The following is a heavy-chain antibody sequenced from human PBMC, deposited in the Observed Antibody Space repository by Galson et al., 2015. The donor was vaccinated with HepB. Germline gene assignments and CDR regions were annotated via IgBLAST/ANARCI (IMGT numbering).Heavy chain of an antibody. CDR1: GFTFSQIW. Sequence: SLRLSCAASGFTFSQIWMSWVRQAPGKGLEWVANIKGDGREEYYVDSVKGRFTISRDNARNSLYLQMNSLTAEDTALYYCARDWNWGLDYWGQGTLVTVSS. V-gene: IGHV3-7*03. CDR3: ARDWNWGLDY. D-gene: IGHD7-27*01. CDR2: IKGDGREE. J-gene: IGHJ4*02.